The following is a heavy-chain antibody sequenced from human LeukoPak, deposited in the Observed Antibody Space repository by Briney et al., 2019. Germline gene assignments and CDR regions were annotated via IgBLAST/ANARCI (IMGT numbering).Heavy chain of an antibody. D-gene: IGHD6-13*01. CDR1: GYSFTSYW. CDR2: IYPGDSDT. CDR3: ARRAGDSSSWYNYYYYMDV. V-gene: IGHV5-51*01. J-gene: IGHJ6*03. Sequence: GESLKISCKGSGYSFTSYWIGWVRQMPGKGLEWMGIIYPGDSDTRYSPSFQGQVTISADKSISTAYLQWSSLKASDTAMYYCARRAGDSSSWYNYYYYMDVWGKGTTVTVSS.